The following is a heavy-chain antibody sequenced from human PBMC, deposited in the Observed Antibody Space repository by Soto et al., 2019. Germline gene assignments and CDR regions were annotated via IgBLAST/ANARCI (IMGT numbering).Heavy chain of an antibody. Sequence: GGSLRLSCAASGFTFSSYAMSWVRQAPGKGLEWVSAISGSGGSTYYADSVKGRFTISRDNSKNTPYLQMNSLRAEDTAVYYCSKASRPVPAALFDYWGQGTLVTVSS. V-gene: IGHV3-23*01. CDR3: SKASRPVPAALFDY. CDR2: ISGSGGST. J-gene: IGHJ4*02. CDR1: GFTFSSYA. D-gene: IGHD2-2*01.